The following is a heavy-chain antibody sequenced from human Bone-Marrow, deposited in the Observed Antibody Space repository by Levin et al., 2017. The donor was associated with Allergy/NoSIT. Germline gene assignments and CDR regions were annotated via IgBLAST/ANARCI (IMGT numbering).Heavy chain of an antibody. D-gene: IGHD4-17*01. Sequence: SVKVSCKASGGTFSSYAISWVRQAPGQGLEWMGGIIPIFGTANYAQKFQGRVTITADESTSTAYMELSSLRSEDTAVYYCASTQRSGLGSTVTTIFDYWGQGTLVTVSS. J-gene: IGHJ4*02. V-gene: IGHV1-69*13. CDR3: ASTQRSGLGSTVTTIFDY. CDR2: IIPIFGTA. CDR1: GGTFSSYA.